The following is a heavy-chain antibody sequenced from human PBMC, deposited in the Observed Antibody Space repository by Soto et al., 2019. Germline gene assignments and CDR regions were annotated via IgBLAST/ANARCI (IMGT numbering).Heavy chain of an antibody. CDR1: GFTFSRDG. J-gene: IGHJ4*02. V-gene: IGHV3-23*01. CDR3: AKERGNTTAFDS. CDR2: ITDNGPST. Sequence: PGGSLRLSCAASGFTFSRDGMRWVRQAAGKWLELVSLITDNGPSTYYADSVKGRFTTSRDNTKNTLFLLMNRLRAEDTAVYYCAKERGNTTAFDSWGQGALVTVSS. D-gene: IGHD3-16*01.